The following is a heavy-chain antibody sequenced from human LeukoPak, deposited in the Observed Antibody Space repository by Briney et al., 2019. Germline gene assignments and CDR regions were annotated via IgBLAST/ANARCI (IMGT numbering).Heavy chain of an antibody. D-gene: IGHD2/OR15-2a*01. V-gene: IGHV5-51*01. J-gene: IGHJ4*02. CDR3: ASLRTNYLL. CDR1: GYNFTNFW. Sequence: GESLKISCKGSGYNFTNFWIGWVRQMPGKGLEWMGIIYPGDSDTRYRPSFQGQVTISADKSIGTAYLQWNSLKASDTAMYCCASLRTNYLLWGQGTLVTVSS. CDR2: IYPGDSDT.